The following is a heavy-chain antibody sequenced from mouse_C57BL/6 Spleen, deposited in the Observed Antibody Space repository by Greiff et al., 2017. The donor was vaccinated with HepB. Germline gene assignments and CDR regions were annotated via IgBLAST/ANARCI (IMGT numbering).Heavy chain of an antibody. D-gene: IGHD1-1*01. V-gene: IGHV1-76*01. CDR2: IYPGSGNT. J-gene: IGHJ3*01. CDR3: ARSTTVVRGFAY. Sequence: VQRVESGAELVRPGASVKLSCKASGYTFTDYYINWVKQRPGQGLEWIARIYPGSGNTYYNEKFKGKATLTAEKSSSTAYMQLSSLTSEDSAVYFCARSTTVVRGFAYWGQGTLVTVSA. CDR1: GYTFTDYY.